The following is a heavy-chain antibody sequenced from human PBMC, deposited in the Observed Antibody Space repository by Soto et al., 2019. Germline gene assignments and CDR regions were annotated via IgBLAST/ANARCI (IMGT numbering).Heavy chain of an antibody. CDR1: GYSISSGYY. CDR2: IYHSGST. V-gene: IGHV4-38-2*02. CDR3: ARDRVYSNSIFDY. J-gene: IGHJ4*02. D-gene: IGHD4-4*01. Sequence: FETLSLTCAVSGYSISSGYYWGWIRQPPGKGLEWIGSIYHSGSTYYNPSLKSRVTISVDTSKNQFSLKLSSVTAADTAVYYCARDRVYSNSIFDYWGQGTLVTVSS.